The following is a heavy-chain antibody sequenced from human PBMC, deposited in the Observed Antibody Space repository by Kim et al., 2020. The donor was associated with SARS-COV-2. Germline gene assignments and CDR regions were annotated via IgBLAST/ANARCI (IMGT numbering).Heavy chain of an antibody. CDR2: IIPIFGTA. J-gene: IGHJ4*02. CDR3: ARAGGSGSYQPGSQFDY. CDR1: GGTFSSYA. D-gene: IGHD1-26*01. V-gene: IGHV1-69*13. Sequence: SVKVSCKASGGTFSSYAISWVRQAPGQGLEWMGGIIPIFGTANYAQKFQGRVTITADESTSTAYMELSSLRSEDTAVYYCARAGGSGSYQPGSQFDYWGQGTLVTVSS.